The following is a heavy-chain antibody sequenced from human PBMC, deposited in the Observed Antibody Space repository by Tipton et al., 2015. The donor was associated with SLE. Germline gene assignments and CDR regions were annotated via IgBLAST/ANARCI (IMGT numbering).Heavy chain of an antibody. CDR3: ASLYYDFWSGFLWFDP. D-gene: IGHD3-3*01. CDR2: INHSGST. Sequence: TLSLTCTVSGGSLSSGDYSWSWVRQPPGKGLEWIGEINHSGSTNYNPSLKSRVTISVDTSKNQFSLKLSSVTAADTAVYYCASLYYDFWSGFLWFDPWGQGTLVTVSS. CDR1: GGSLSSGDYS. V-gene: IGHV4-30-2*01. J-gene: IGHJ5*02.